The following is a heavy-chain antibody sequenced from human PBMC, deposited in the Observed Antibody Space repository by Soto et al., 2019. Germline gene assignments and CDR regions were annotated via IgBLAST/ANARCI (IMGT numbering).Heavy chain of an antibody. J-gene: IGHJ4*02. V-gene: IGHV3-7*03. CDR1: GVTFSDYW. CDR2: INQDGSGG. CDR3: ASRGSAGIHFNS. Sequence: GGSRRLSCAASGVTFSDYWMSWVRQAPGKGLDWVGNINQDGSGGYYVDSLRGRFTISRDNAKSSLFLQMNNLRAEDTAVYYSASRGSAGIHFNSWGQGTLVTVSS. D-gene: IGHD3-10*01.